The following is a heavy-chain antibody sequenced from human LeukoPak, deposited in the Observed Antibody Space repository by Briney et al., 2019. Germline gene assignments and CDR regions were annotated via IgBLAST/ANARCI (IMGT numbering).Heavy chain of an antibody. V-gene: IGHV1-69*13. D-gene: IGHD3-22*01. CDR3: ARVRDYYDSSGYYSGFDY. Sequence: SVKVSCKASGGTFSTYAISWVRQAPGQGLEWMGGIIPIFGTANYAQKFQGRVTITADESTSTAYMELSSLRSEDTAVYYCARVRDYYDSSGYYSGFDYWGQGTLVTVSS. CDR1: GGTFSTYA. J-gene: IGHJ4*02. CDR2: IIPIFGTA.